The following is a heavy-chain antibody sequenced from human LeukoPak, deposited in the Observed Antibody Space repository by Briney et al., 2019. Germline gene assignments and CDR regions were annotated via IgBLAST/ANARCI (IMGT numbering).Heavy chain of an antibody. Sequence: ASVKVSCKASGYTFTDYYMHWVRQAPGQGLEWMGWINPNSGGTNYAQKFQGRVTMTRNTSISTAYMELSSLRSEDTAVYYCARILGSSWYDGYYFDYWGQGTLVTVSS. CDR1: GYTFTDYY. CDR3: ARILGSSWYDGYYFDY. CDR2: INPNSGGT. D-gene: IGHD6-13*01. V-gene: IGHV1-2*02. J-gene: IGHJ4*02.